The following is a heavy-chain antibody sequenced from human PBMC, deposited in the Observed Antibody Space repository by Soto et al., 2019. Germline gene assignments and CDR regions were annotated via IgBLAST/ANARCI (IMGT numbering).Heavy chain of an antibody. CDR2: IYHSGST. CDR3: ARDGSGRFDY. Sequence: SETLSLTCAVSGGSISSGGYSWSWIRQPPGKGLEWIGYIYHSGSTYYNPSLKSRVTISVDRSKNQFSLKLSSVTAADTAVYYCARDGSGRFDYWGQGTLVTVSS. CDR1: GGSISSGGYS. J-gene: IGHJ4*02. D-gene: IGHD1-26*01. V-gene: IGHV4-30-2*01.